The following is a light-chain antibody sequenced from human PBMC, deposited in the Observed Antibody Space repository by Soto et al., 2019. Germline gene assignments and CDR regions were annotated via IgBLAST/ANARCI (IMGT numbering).Light chain of an antibody. CDR2: GNT. J-gene: IGLJ2*01. CDR3: QSQDTSLSAVV. V-gene: IGLV1-40*01. CDR1: SSNIGAGYD. Sequence: QSVLTQPPSVSGAPGQRVTISCTGSSSNIGAGYDVHWYQQLPGTAPKLLIFGNTNRPSGVPDRFSGSKSGTSASLAITGLQAEVEADYYCQSQDTSLSAVVFGGGTKVTVL.